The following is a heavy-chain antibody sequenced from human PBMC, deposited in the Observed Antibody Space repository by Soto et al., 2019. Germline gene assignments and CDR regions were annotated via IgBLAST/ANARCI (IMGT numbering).Heavy chain of an antibody. D-gene: IGHD1-26*01. CDR3: ARDQGGAGVY. V-gene: IGHV3-21*01. CDR1: GFTFSSYS. Sequence: GGSLRLSCAASGFTFSSYSMNWVRQAPGKGLEWVSSISSSNKYYADSVKGRFTISRDNSKNTLYLQMNSLRAEDTAVYYCARDQGGAGVYWGQGTLATVSS. CDR2: ISSSNK. J-gene: IGHJ4*02.